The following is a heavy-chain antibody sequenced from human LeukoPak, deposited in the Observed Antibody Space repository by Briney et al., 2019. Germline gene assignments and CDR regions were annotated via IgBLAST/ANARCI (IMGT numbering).Heavy chain of an antibody. J-gene: IGHJ4*02. CDR1: GGSISSSSYY. CDR2: IYYSGST. Sequence: SETLSLTCTVSGGSISSSSYYWGWIRQPPGKGLEWIGSIYYSGSTYYNPSLKSRVTISVDTPKNQFSLKLSSVTAADTAVYYCARIKVVTMIVVVITYFDYWGQGTLVTVSS. CDR3: ARIKVVTMIVVVITYFDY. D-gene: IGHD3-22*01. V-gene: IGHV4-39*01.